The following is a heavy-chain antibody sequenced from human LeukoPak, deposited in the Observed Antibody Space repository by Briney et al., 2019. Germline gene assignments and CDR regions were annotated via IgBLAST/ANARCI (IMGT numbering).Heavy chain of an antibody. CDR1: GGTFSSYA. J-gene: IGHJ4*02. CDR2: IIPIFGTA. CDR3: AVPQGSGSYYWPVDY. V-gene: IGHV1-69*01. D-gene: IGHD3-10*01. Sequence: GASVNVSCKASGGTFSSYAISWVRQAPGQGLEWMGGIIPIFGTANYARKFQGRVTITADESTRTAYMELSSLRSEDTAVYYCAVPQGSGSYYWPVDYWGQGTLVTVSS.